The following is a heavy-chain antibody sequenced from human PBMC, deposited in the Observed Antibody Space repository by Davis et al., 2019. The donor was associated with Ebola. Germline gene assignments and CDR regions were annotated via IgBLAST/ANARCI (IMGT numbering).Heavy chain of an antibody. Sequence: GESLKISCAASGFTFSSYAMHWVRQAPGKGLEWVAVISYDGSNKYYADSVKGRFTISRDNSKNTLYLQMNSLRAEDTALYYCARVDENGDTDYWGQGTLVTVSS. CDR1: GFTFSSYA. CDR2: ISYDGSNK. CDR3: ARVDENGDTDY. J-gene: IGHJ4*02. D-gene: IGHD4-17*01. V-gene: IGHV3-30-3*01.